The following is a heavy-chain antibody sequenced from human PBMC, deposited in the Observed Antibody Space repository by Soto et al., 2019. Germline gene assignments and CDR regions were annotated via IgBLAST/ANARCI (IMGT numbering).Heavy chain of an antibody. CDR1: GGSISDSGYY. D-gene: IGHD6-19*01. Sequence: QLQLQESGPGLVKPPETLSLTCTVSGGSISDSGYYWGWIRQPPGKGLEWVGSVYYSDYKYYNPYLNGRVAVPIDTSKNQFSLKLSSVTAADTAVYYCARHKYSSGWSGLTHEFDSWGQGTLVTVSS. V-gene: IGHV4-39*01. J-gene: IGHJ4*02. CDR2: VYYSDYK. CDR3: ARHKYSSGWSGLTHEFDS.